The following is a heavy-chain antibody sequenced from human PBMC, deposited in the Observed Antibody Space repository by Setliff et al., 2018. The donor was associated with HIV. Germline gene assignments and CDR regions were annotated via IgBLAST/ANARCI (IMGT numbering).Heavy chain of an antibody. CDR1: NGSFSGYY. CDR2: INHSGST. CDR3: AGVELGHFDY. D-gene: IGHD1-7*01. Sequence: SETLSLTCAVYNGSFSGYYWTWIRQPPGKGLEWIGEINHSGSTNYSPSLKSRVTISVDASRNQFSLRLSSVTAADTAVYYCAGVELGHFDYWGQGTLVTVSS. V-gene: IGHV4-34*01. J-gene: IGHJ4*02.